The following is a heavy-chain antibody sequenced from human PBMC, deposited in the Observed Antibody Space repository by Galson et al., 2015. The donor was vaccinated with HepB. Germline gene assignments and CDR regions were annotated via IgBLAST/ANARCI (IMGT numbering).Heavy chain of an antibody. V-gene: IGHV1-18*04. CDR3: ARESIAALKYYYYGMDV. J-gene: IGHJ6*02. CDR2: ISAYNGNT. D-gene: IGHD6-6*01. Sequence: SVKVSCKASGYTFTSYGISWVRQAPGQGLEWMGWISAYNGNTNYAQKLQGRVTMTTDTSTSTAYMELRSLRSDDTAVYYCARESIAALKYYYYGMDVWGQGTTVTVSS. CDR1: GYTFTSYG.